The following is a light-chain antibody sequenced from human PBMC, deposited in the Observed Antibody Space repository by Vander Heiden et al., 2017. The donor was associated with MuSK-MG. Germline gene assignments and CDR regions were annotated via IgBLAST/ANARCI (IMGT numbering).Light chain of an antibody. V-gene: IGKV1-39*01. CDR1: QSISSY. CDR2: AAS. Sequence: DIQMTQSPSSLSASVGDRVTITCRASQSISSYLNWYQQKPGKAPKLLIYAASSLQSGFPSRFSGSGSGTDFTLTISSLQPEDFATYYCQQSDSTPLTFGGGTKVEIK. J-gene: IGKJ4*01. CDR3: QQSDSTPLT.